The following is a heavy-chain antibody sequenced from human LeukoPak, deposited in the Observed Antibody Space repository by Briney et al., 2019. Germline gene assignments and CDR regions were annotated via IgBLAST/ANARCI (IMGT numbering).Heavy chain of an antibody. CDR2: INHSGST. CDR3: ARGLDDSSGYRQYYFDY. V-gene: IGHV4-34*01. D-gene: IGHD3-22*01. CDR1: GGSFSGYY. J-gene: IGHJ4*02. Sequence: PSETLSLTCAVYGGSFSGYYWSWIRQPPGKGLEWIGEINHSGSTNYNPSLKCRVTISVDTSKNQFSLKLSSVTAADTAVYYCARGLDDSSGYRQYYFDYWGQGTLVTVSS.